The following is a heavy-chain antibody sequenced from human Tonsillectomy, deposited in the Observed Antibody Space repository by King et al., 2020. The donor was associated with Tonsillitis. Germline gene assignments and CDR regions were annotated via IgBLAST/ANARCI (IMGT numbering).Heavy chain of an antibody. D-gene: IGHD6-13*01. CDR3: AKDSLSSWSDY. J-gene: IGHJ4*02. CDR1: GFSFSSYA. Sequence: VQLVESGGGLVQPGGSLRLSCTASGFSFSSYAMSWVRQAPGKGLEWVSSIGVNAGDTFYADSVKGRFTISRDNSDNTLFLHMFDLRAADTALYYCAKDSLSSWSDYWGQGTLVTVSS. V-gene: IGHV3-23*04. CDR2: IGVNAGDT.